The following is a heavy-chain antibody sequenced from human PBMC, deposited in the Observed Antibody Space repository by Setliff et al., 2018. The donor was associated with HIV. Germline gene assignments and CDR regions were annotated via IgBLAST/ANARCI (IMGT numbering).Heavy chain of an antibody. V-gene: IGHV4-34*01. CDR1: GGSFSGYY. Sequence: SETLSLTCAVYGGSFSGYYWSWIRQPPGKGLEWIGEINHSGSTNYNPSLKSRVTISVDTSKNQFSLKLSSVTAADMAAYYCARRRWELLKRGAAFDIWGQGAMVTV. CDR2: INHSGST. J-gene: IGHJ3*02. D-gene: IGHD1-26*01. CDR3: ARRRWELLKRGAAFDI.